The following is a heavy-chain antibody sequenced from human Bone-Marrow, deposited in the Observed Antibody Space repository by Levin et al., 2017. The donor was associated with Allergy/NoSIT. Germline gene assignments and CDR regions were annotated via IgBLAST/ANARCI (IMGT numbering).Heavy chain of an antibody. Sequence: ASVKVSCKASGYSFFSYAMHWVRQAPGQRLEWIGWINAVNGDTEYSQKFQGRVTITRDTSANTGYMEVSSLTSEDTAIYYCARDRLRNLHYFDYWGQGTLVTVSS. CDR3: ARDRLRNLHYFDY. CDR1: GYSFFSYA. V-gene: IGHV1-3*01. D-gene: IGHD5/OR15-5a*01. CDR2: INAVNGDT. J-gene: IGHJ4*02.